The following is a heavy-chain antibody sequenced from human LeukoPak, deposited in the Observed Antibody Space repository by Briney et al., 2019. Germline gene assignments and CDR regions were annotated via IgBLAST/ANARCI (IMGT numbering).Heavy chain of an antibody. D-gene: IGHD7-27*01. CDR3: AKDGGLWVSAHWGDS. CDR2: ITYDGNNK. J-gene: IGHJ4*02. V-gene: IGHV3-30-3*01. CDR1: GFTFTNFP. Sequence: GGSLRLSCTTSGFTFTNFPIHWVRQAPGKGLEWVAVITYDGNNKYYADSVKDRFTLSRDTSKNTLYLQMNSLRAEDTAVYYCAKDGGLWVSAHWGDSWGRGALVTVSS.